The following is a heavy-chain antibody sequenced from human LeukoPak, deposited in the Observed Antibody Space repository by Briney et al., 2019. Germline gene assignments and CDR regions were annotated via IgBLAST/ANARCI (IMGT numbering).Heavy chain of an antibody. V-gene: IGHV3-7*03. CDR3: ATVKRDCSGGTCYSYDY. Sequence: GGSLRLSCVASGFIFSNNWMTWVRQAPGKGLEWVANIRQDGSVAFYVDSVKGRFTISRDNAKNSLYLQMNSLRADDTAVYYCATVKRDCSGGTCYSYDYWGQGTLVTVSS. J-gene: IGHJ4*02. CDR2: IRQDGSVA. D-gene: IGHD2-15*01. CDR1: GFIFSNNW.